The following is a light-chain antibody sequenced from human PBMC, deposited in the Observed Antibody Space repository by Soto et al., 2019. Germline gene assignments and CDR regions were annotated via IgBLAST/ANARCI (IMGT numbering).Light chain of an antibody. CDR1: QTLSNSF. CDR3: QQYGISEII. V-gene: IGKV3-20*01. J-gene: IGKJ5*01. Sequence: EIVLTQSPGTLSLSPGERATLSCRASQTLSNSFIAWYQQKPGQAPRLLIYDTSSRATGVPDRYSASGSGTDFTLSISRLEPEDFAVFFCQQYGISEIIFGHGTRLEIK. CDR2: DTS.